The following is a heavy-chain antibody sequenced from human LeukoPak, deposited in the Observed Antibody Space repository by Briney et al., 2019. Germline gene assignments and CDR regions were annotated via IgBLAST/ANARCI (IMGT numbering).Heavy chain of an antibody. D-gene: IGHD5/OR15-5a*01. CDR1: GGTFISYA. J-gene: IGHJ2*01. CDR2: IIPIFGTA. CDR3: ARDLRVVSSGYFDL. V-gene: IGHV1-69*01. Sequence: GSSVKVSCKASGGTFISYAISWVRQAPGQGGEWRGGIIPIFGTANYEKKFQGRVTITADESTSTAYMELSSLRSEDTAVYYCARDLRVVSSGYFDLWGRGTLVTVSS.